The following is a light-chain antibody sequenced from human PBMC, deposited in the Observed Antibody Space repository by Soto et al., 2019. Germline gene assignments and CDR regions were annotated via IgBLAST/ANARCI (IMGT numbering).Light chain of an antibody. Sequence: DIQMTQSPSTLSASVGDRVTXTCRASQSITDWLAWYQQKPGKAPKFLIYKASNLEGGVPSRFSGSGSGTEFTLTISSVQPDDFATYYCQYWDDYSWTFGQGTKVEIK. CDR1: QSITDW. CDR2: KAS. J-gene: IGKJ1*01. V-gene: IGKV1-5*03. CDR3: QYWDDYSWT.